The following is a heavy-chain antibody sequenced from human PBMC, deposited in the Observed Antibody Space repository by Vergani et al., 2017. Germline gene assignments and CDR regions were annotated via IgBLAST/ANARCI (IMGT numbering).Heavy chain of an antibody. CDR1: NIFISSNAYY. CDR2: LHHNGAT. Sequence: QVQLKESGPGLVKPSETLSLICTVSNIFISSNAYYWGWIRQAPGRGLEWIGSLHHNGATSHNPSLRSRVTMSVDTSKNQFSLSLNSVTAADTAVYYCARETVVTSWDGYRFHYMDVWGKGTTVTVSS. CDR3: ARETVVTSWDGYRFHYMDV. V-gene: IGHV4-38-2*02. J-gene: IGHJ6*03. D-gene: IGHD3-16*02.